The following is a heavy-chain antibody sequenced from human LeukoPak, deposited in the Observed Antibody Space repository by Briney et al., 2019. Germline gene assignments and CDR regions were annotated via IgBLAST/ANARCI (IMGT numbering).Heavy chain of an antibody. CDR3: ARPPIGGGYSFGPFEY. CDR2: ISSDGSDE. V-gene: IGHV3-30*19. CDR1: GTALTATG. J-gene: IGHJ4*02. D-gene: IGHD5-18*01. Sequence: GGSLRPSCAVPGTALTATGLAWCAKAPGKGLEWLAVISSDGSDENFADSVKGRFTISRANSKNTLYLQMNSLRTEDTAVYYCARPPIGGGYSFGPFEYWGQGTLVTVSS.